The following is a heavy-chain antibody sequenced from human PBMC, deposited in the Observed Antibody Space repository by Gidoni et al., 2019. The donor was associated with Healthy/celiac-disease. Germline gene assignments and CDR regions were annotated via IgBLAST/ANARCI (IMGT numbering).Heavy chain of an antibody. D-gene: IGHD1-1*01. CDR2: INHSGST. Sequence: QVQLQQWGAGLLKPSETLSLTCAVYGGSFSGYYWSGIRQPPGKGLEWIGEINHSGSTNYNPSLKSRVTISVDTSKNQFSLKLSSVTAADTAVYYCARVRGMATTRFDYWGQGTLVTVSS. J-gene: IGHJ4*02. CDR3: ARVRGMATTRFDY. CDR1: GGSFSGYY. V-gene: IGHV4-34*01.